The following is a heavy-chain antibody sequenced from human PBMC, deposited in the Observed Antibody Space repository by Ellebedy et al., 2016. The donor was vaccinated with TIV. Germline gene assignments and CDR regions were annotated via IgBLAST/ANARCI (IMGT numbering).Heavy chain of an antibody. CDR1: ALTSSGSA. V-gene: IGHV3-73*01. Sequence: AGSLRLSXAASALTSSGSAMHWVRQASGKGLEWVGRIRSKANSYATAYAASVKGRFTISRDDSKNTAYLQMNSLKTEDTAVYYCTRPLGYWGQGTLVTVSS. CDR3: TRPLGY. D-gene: IGHD7-27*01. CDR2: IRSKANSYAT. J-gene: IGHJ4*02.